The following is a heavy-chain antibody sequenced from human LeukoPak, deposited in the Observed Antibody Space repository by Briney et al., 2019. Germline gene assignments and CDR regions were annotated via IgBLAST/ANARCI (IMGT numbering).Heavy chain of an antibody. V-gene: IGHV4-34*01. J-gene: IGHJ3*02. CDR3: ARLSVSLNAFDM. CDR1: GGSFSGYY. Sequence: PSETLSLTCAVYGGSFSGYYWSWIRQPPGKGLEWIGEINHSGNTNYNPSLKSRVTISVDTSKNQFSLKLNSVTAADTAVYYCARLSVSLNAFDMWGQGTMVTVSS. CDR2: INHSGNT.